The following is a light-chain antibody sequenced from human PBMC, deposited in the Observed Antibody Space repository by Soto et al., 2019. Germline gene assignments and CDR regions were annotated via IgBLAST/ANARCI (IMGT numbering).Light chain of an antibody. Sequence: EIVMTQSPVALSVSPGERATLSCRASQAIRSDLAWYQQKPGQAPRLLISDVSTRATGIPVRFNGSGSGTEFTLAISSLQFEDFAVYYCHQYNTWPLTFGGGTKVEIK. CDR1: QAIRSD. CDR3: HQYNTWPLT. V-gene: IGKV3-15*01. CDR2: DVS. J-gene: IGKJ4*01.